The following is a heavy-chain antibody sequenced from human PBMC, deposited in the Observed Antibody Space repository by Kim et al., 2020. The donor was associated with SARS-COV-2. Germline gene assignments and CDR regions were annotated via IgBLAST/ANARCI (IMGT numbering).Heavy chain of an antibody. J-gene: IGHJ3*02. D-gene: IGHD2-21*01. CDR3: ARDESGLAHIVGMWAFDI. V-gene: IGHV4-31*03. CDR2: IYYSGST. Sequence: SETLSLTCTVSGGSISSGGYYWSWIRQHPGKGLEWIGYIYYSGSTYYNPSLKSRVTISVDTSKNQFSLKLSSVTAADTAVYYCARDESGLAHIVGMWAFDIWGQGTMVTVSS. CDR1: GGSISSGGYY.